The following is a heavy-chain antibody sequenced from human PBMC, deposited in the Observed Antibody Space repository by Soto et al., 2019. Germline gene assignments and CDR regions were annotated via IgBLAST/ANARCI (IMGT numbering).Heavy chain of an antibody. D-gene: IGHD1-26*01. CDR2: ISGSGGST. CDR3: AKDVKSGSHPNDALGI. J-gene: IGHJ3*02. Sequence: GGSLRLSCAASGFTFSSYAMSWVRQAPGKGLEWVSAISGSGGSTYYADSVKGRFTISRDNSKNTLYLQMNSLRAEDTAVYYCAKDVKSGSHPNDALGIWGQGTMVTV. V-gene: IGHV3-23*01. CDR1: GFTFSSYA.